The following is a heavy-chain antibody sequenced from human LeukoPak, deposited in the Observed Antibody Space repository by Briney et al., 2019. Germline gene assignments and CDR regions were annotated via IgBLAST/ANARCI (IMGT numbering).Heavy chain of an antibody. CDR3: ARDRGDLDY. J-gene: IGHJ4*02. D-gene: IGHD3-10*01. Sequence: GGSLRLSCAASGFTFSSYGMHWVRQAPGKGLEWVAIVWYDGSNKYYADSVKGRFTISRDNSKNTLYLQMNSLRAEDTAVYYCARDRGDLDYWGQGTLVTVSS. CDR2: VWYDGSNK. V-gene: IGHV3-33*01. CDR1: GFTFSSYG.